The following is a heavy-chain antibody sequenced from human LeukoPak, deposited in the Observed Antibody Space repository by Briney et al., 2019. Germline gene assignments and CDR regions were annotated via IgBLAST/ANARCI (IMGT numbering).Heavy chain of an antibody. CDR2: INHSGST. CDR1: GGSFSGYY. V-gene: IGHV4-34*01. J-gene: IGHJ6*02. CDR3: ARGYCSGGSCGIGYYGMDV. Sequence: SETLSLTCAVYGGSFSGYYWSWIRQPPGKGLEWIGEINHSGSTNYNPSLKSRVTISVDTSKNQFSLKLSSVTAADTAVYYCARGYCSGGSCGIGYYGMDVWGQGTTVTVSS. D-gene: IGHD2-15*01.